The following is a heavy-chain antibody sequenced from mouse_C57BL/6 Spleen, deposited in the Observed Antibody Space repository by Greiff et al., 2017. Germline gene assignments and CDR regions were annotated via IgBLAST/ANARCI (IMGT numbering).Heavy chain of an antibody. CDR3: TNWYDGSSL. J-gene: IGHJ2*01. CDR2: IAPENGDP. D-gene: IGHD1-1*01. V-gene: IGHV14-4*01. CDR1: GFNIKDDY. Sequence: VQLKESGAELVRPGASVTLSCTASGFNIKDDYMHWVKQRPEQGLEWIGWIAPENGDPEYASKFQGKATITADTSSNPAYLQLSSLTSEDTAVYYCTNWYDGSSLWGQGTTLTVAS.